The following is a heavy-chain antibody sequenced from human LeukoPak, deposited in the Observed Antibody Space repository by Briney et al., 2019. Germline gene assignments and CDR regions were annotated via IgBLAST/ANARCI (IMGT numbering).Heavy chain of an antibody. CDR2: IYYTGSV. J-gene: IGHJ6*02. D-gene: IGHD3-10*01. Sequence: SETLSLTCTVSGASISTGGFCWTWIRQPPGEGLEWIGYIYYTGSVDYNASLKSRLTISLDTSKNRFSLKLNSVTAADTAVYYCARDHSYYFGSQTSTLDVWGQGTAVTVSS. CDR1: GASISTGGFC. CDR3: ARDHSYYFGSQTSTLDV. V-gene: IGHV4-31*03.